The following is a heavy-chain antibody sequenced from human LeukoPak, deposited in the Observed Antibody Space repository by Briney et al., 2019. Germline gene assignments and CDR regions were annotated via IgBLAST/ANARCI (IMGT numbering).Heavy chain of an antibody. CDR1: GGSISSYY. Sequence: SETLSLTCTVSGGSISSYYWSWIRQPPGKGLEWIGEINHSGSTNYNPSLKSRVTISVDTSKNQFSLKLSSVTAADTAVYYCARSRPRSRLRRVESHAFDIWGQGTMVTVSS. V-gene: IGHV4-34*01. CDR3: ARSRPRSRLRRVESHAFDI. J-gene: IGHJ3*02. CDR2: INHSGST. D-gene: IGHD4-17*01.